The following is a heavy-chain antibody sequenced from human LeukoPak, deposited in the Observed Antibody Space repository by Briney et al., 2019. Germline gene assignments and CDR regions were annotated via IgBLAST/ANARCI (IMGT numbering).Heavy chain of an antibody. Sequence: ASVTVSCKASGGTFSSYAISWVRQAPGQGLEWMGGIIPIFGTANYAQKFQGRVTITADESTSTAYMELSSLRSEDTAVYYCASSHGSSPLDYWGQGTLVTVSS. CDR1: GGTFSSYA. CDR3: ASSHGSSPLDY. CDR2: IIPIFGTA. V-gene: IGHV1-69*13. D-gene: IGHD1-26*01. J-gene: IGHJ4*02.